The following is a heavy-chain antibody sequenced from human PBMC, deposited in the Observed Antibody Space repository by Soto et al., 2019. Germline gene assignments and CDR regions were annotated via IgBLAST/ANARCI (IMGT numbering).Heavy chain of an antibody. V-gene: IGHV1-18*04. J-gene: IGHJ5*02. D-gene: IGHD3-9*01. CDR3: ARALLRYSDWVNWFDP. CDR2: ISAYNGNT. Sequence: ASVKVSCKASGYTFTSYGISWVRQAPGQGLEWMGWISAYNGNTNYAQKLQGRVTMTTDTSTSTAYMELRSLRSDDTAVYYCARALLRYSDWVNWFDPWGQGTLVTVSS. CDR1: GYTFTSYG.